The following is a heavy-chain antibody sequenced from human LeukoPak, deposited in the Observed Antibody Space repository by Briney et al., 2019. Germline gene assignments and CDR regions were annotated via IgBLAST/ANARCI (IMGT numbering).Heavy chain of an antibody. D-gene: IGHD6-13*01. Sequence: GGSLRLSCAASGFTFSRYWMRWVRQAPGKGLEGVATIKNDAREEYYVDSVKGRVTISRDNARNSLFLQMNSLTVEDTAVYYCARAIRGAAVDTGDRWGQGTLVTVSS. J-gene: IGHJ4*02. CDR3: ARAIRGAAVDTGDR. CDR1: GFTFSRYW. CDR2: IKNDAREE. V-gene: IGHV3-7*01.